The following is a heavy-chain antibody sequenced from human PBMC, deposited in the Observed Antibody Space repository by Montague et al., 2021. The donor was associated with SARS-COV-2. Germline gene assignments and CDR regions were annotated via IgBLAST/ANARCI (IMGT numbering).Heavy chain of an antibody. Sequence: SETLSLTCSVSGGSISSSSYFWGWIRQPPGKGLEWIGSIYYSGGTYSNSSLKSRVTISVDTSKNQFSLKLSSVTAADTAVYYCARTGLGAYDILTGYTVNAFDMWGQGTMVTVSS. CDR3: ARTGLGAYDILTGYTVNAFDM. CDR2: IYYSGGT. D-gene: IGHD3-9*01. CDR1: GGSISSSSYF. V-gene: IGHV4-39*07. J-gene: IGHJ3*02.